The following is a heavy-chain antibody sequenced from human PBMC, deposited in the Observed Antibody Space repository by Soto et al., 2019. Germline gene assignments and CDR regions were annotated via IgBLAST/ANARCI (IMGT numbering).Heavy chain of an antibody. Sequence: SETLSLTCAVYGGSFSGYYWSWIRQPPGKGLEWIGEIXXXGXTXYXXSXXXRVTISVDTSKNQFSLKLSSVTAADTDVYYCARGGHSSSWYRHMAYYYYYYGMDVWGQGT. J-gene: IGHJ6*02. V-gene: IGHV4-34*01. D-gene: IGHD6-13*01. CDR3: ARGGHSSSWYRHMAYYYYYYGMDV. CDR2: IXXXGXT. CDR1: GGSFSGYY.